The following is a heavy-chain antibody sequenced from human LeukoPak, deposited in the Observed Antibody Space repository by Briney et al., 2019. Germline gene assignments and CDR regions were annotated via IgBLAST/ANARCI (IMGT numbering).Heavy chain of an antibody. J-gene: IGHJ4*02. D-gene: IGHD2-21*02. CDR2: INQDASEI. V-gene: IGHV3-7*01. CDR3: ATDRDNSDWQKRFDS. Sequence: AGGSLRLSCAASGFTFSTYWMNWYRQAPGKGLEWVGNINQDASEINYVDSVRGRFTISRDNAKNSLHLQMNSLRAEDTAVYYSATDRDNSDWQKRFDSWGQGTLVTVSS. CDR1: GFTFSTYW.